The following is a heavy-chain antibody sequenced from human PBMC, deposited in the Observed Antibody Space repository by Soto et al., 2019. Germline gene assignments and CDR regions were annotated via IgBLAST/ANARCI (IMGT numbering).Heavy chain of an antibody. V-gene: IGHV1-2*04. J-gene: IGHJ6*02. CDR3: ARDLWNGGHYYYYGMDV. D-gene: IGHD1-1*01. Sequence: QVQLVQSGAEVKKPGASVKVSCKASGYTFTGYYMHWVRQAPGQGLEWMGWINPNSGGTNYAQKFQGWVTMTRNTSISTAYTELSRLRSDDTAVYYCARDLWNGGHYYYYGMDVWGQGTTVTVSS. CDR2: INPNSGGT. CDR1: GYTFTGYY.